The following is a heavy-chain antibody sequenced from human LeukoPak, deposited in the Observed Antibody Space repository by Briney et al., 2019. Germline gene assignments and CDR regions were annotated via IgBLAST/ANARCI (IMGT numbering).Heavy chain of an antibody. V-gene: IGHV4-30-2*01. CDR2: IYHSGST. J-gene: IGHJ3*02. Sequence: SQTLSLTCTVSGGSISSGGYYWSWIRQPPGKGLEWIGYIYHSGSTYYNPSLKSRVTISVDRSKNQFSLKLSSVTAADTAVYYCAKLDIVVVVAAPQDAFDIWGQGTMVTVSS. D-gene: IGHD2-15*01. CDR3: AKLDIVVVVAAPQDAFDI. CDR1: GGSISSGGYY.